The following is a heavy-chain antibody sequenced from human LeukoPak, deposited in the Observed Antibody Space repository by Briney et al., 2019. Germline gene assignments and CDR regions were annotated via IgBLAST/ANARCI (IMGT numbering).Heavy chain of an antibody. CDR3: AREVSSSWYSYYYYMDV. Sequence: SETLSLTCTVSGGSISSYYWSWIRQPPGKGLEWIGYIYYSGSTNYNPSLKSRVTISVDTSKNQFSLKLSSVTAADTAVYYCAREVSSSWYSYYYYMDVWGKGTTVTVSS. D-gene: IGHD6-13*01. CDR1: GGSISSYY. CDR2: IYYSGST. V-gene: IGHV4-59*01. J-gene: IGHJ6*03.